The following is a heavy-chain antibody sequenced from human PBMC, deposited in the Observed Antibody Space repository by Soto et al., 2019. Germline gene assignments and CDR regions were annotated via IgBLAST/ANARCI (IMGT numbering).Heavy chain of an antibody. Sequence: GGSLRLSCAASGFTFSSYGMHWVRQAPGKGLEWVAVISFDGSNKYSAESVKGRFTISRDNSRNTLYLEMNSLRPKDTAVYYCTKGNITYNGRNFFYGLDVWGQGTTVTVSS. CDR1: GFTFSSYG. CDR2: ISFDGSNK. D-gene: IGHD1-1*01. V-gene: IGHV3-30*18. J-gene: IGHJ6*02. CDR3: TKGNITYNGRNFFYGLDV.